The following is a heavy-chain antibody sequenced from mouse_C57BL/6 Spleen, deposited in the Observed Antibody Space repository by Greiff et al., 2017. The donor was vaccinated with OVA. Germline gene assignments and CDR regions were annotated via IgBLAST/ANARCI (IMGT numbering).Heavy chain of an antibody. D-gene: IGHD2-1*01. CDR3: TTLAWGNYDY. CDR2: IDPENGDT. Sequence: DVQLQESGAELVRPGASVKLSCTASGFNIKDDYMHWVKQRPEQGLEWIGWIDPENGDTEYASKFQGKATITADTSSNTAYLQLSSLTSEDTAVYYCTTLAWGNYDYWGQGTTLTVSS. V-gene: IGHV14-4*01. J-gene: IGHJ2*01. CDR1: GFNIKDDY.